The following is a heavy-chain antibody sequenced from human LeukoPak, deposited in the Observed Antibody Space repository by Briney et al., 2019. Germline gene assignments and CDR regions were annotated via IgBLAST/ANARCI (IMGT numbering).Heavy chain of an antibody. Sequence: PSETLSLTCTVSGGSISSGDYYWSWIRQPPGKGLEWIGHIYYSGSTYYNPSLKSRVTISVDTSKNQFSLKLSSVTAADTAVYYCARGLRDSSGWYNWFDPWGQGTLVTVSS. V-gene: IGHV4-30-4*08. D-gene: IGHD6-19*01. CDR3: ARGLRDSSGWYNWFDP. J-gene: IGHJ5*02. CDR1: GGSISSGDYY. CDR2: IYYSGST.